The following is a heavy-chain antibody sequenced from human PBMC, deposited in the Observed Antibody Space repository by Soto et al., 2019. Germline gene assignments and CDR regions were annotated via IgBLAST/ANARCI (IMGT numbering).Heavy chain of an antibody. V-gene: IGHV5-51*01. CDR1: GYSXTNYW. D-gene: IGHD3-10*01. CDR3: ARLSHISLVPFDP. Sequence: GASLKISCKGSGYSXTNYWIGWVRQMPGKGLEWMGIIYPGDSDTRYSPSFQGQVTISADNSISTAYLQWSSLKASDTAMYYCARLSHISLVPFDPWGQGTLVTVSS. CDR2: IYPGDSDT. J-gene: IGHJ5*02.